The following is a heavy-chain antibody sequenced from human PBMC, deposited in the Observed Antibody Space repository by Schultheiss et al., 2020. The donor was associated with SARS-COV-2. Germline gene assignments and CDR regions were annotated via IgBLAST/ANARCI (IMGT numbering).Heavy chain of an antibody. J-gene: IGHJ4*02. V-gene: IGHV3-23*01. CDR3: APPVVAATHDFDY. CDR1: GFTVSSNY. CDR2: ISGSGGST. D-gene: IGHD2-15*01. Sequence: GGSLRLSCAASGFTVSSNYMSWVRQAPGKGLEWVSAISGSGGSTYYADSVKGRFTISRDNSKNTLYLQMNSLRAEDTAVYYCAPPVVAATHDFDYWGQGTLVTVSS.